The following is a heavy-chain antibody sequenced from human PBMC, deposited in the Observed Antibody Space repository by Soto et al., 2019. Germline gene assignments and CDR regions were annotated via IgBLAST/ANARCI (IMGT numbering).Heavy chain of an antibody. J-gene: IGHJ4*02. CDR3: ARDTETLDSSSSVDY. V-gene: IGHV3-21*01. CDR2: ISSSSSYI. Sequence: GGSLRLSCAASGFTFSSYSMNWVRQAPGKGLEWVSSISSSSSYIYYADSVKGRFTISRDNAKNSLYLQMNSLRAEDTAVYYCARDTETLDSSSSVDYWGQGTLVTVSS. D-gene: IGHD6-6*01. CDR1: GFTFSSYS.